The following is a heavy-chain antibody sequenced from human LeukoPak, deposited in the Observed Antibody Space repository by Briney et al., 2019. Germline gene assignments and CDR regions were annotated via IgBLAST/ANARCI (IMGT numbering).Heavy chain of an antibody. CDR2: ISGSGGST. Sequence: PGGSLRLSCAASGFTFGSYGMSWVRQAPGKGLEWVSAISGSGGSTYYADSVKGRFTISRDNSKNTLYLQMNSLRAEDTAVYYCAKNRNSGSSWNYFDYWGQGTLVTVSS. J-gene: IGHJ4*02. CDR1: GFTFGSYG. D-gene: IGHD1-26*01. CDR3: AKNRNSGSSWNYFDY. V-gene: IGHV3-23*01.